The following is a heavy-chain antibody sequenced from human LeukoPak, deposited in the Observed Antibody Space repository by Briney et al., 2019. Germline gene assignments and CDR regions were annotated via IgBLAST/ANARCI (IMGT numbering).Heavy chain of an antibody. D-gene: IGHD3-3*01. J-gene: IGHJ4*02. CDR2: ISANGGET. V-gene: IGHV3-23*01. CDR3: GKRYYDFPLDY. Sequence: GGSLRLSCAASGFTFSIYAMNWVRQAPGKGLEWVSSISANGGETHYADSVKGRFTISRDNSKNTLYLQINNPRVEDTAVYYWGKRYYDFPLDYWGQGTIVTVAS. CDR1: GFTFSIYA.